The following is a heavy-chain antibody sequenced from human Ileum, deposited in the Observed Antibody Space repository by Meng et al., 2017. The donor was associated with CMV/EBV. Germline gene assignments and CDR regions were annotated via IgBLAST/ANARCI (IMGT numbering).Heavy chain of an antibody. J-gene: IGHJ4*02. CDR3: ARAHVIPNGNYMFDY. CDR1: NGSFNIYY. D-gene: IGHD1-7*01. CDR2: ISSSGDT. V-gene: IGHV4-4*08. Sequence: QVHLQESGPGLVKPSETLSLTCSVSNGSFNIYYWSWLRQSPGKGLEFIAYISSSGDTNYNPPLRSRVAISIDTTKEHFSLRLTSVTAADTAVYYCARAHVIPNGNYMFDYWGQGALGHRLL.